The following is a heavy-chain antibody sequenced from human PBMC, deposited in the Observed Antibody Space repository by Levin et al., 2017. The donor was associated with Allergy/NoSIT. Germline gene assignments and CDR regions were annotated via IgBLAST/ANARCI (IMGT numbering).Heavy chain of an antibody. CDR1: GFTFSSYG. CDR3: AKDQGPSGYDYPGVFRDDKYYYYYGMDV. D-gene: IGHD5-12*01. J-gene: IGHJ6*02. CDR2: ISYDGSNK. V-gene: IGHV3-30*18. Sequence: PGGSLRLSCAASGFTFSSYGMHWVRQAPGKGLEWVAVISYDGSNKYYADSVKGRFTISRDNSKNTLYLQMNSLRAEDTAVYYCAKDQGPSGYDYPGVFRDDKYYYYYGMDVWGQGTTVTVSS.